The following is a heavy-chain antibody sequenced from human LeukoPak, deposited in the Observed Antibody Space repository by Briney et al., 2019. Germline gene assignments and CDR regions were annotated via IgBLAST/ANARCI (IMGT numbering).Heavy chain of an antibody. D-gene: IGHD6-19*01. CDR2: ISGSGGST. Sequence: PGGSLRLSCAASGFTFSSYAMSWVRQAPGKGLEWVSAISGSGGSTYYADYVKGRFTISRDNSKNTLYLQMNSLRAEDTAVYYCAKGAGYSSGWLPTDYWGQGTLVTVSS. J-gene: IGHJ4*02. CDR3: AKGAGYSSGWLPTDY. CDR1: GFTFSSYA. V-gene: IGHV3-23*01.